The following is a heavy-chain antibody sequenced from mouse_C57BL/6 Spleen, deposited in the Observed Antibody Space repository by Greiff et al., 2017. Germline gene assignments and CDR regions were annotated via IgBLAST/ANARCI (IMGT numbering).Heavy chain of an antibody. CDR2: IYPGDGDT. D-gene: IGHD4-1*01. J-gene: IGHJ4*01. Sequence: VQLQQSGAELVKPGASVTLSCKASGYAFSSYWMHWVQQRPGKGLEWLGQIYPGDGDTNYNGKFKGRATLTADKSSSTASMKHSSLTSEDSAVXFCARKLGRRDYYAMDYWGQGTSVTVSS. CDR1: GYAFSSYW. CDR3: ARKLGRRDYYAMDY. V-gene: IGHV1-80*01.